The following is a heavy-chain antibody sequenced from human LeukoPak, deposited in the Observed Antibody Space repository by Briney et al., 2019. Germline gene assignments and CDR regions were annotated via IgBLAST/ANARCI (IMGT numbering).Heavy chain of an antibody. CDR2: VGNKANSYTT. CDR1: GSTFSDQY. V-gene: IGHV3-72*01. J-gene: IGHJ3*02. CDR3: TRGYSGVAIYAFDI. Sequence: PGGSLRLSCAASGSTFSDQYMDWVRQPPGKGLEWVGRVGNKANSYTTKYSASVKGRFTISRDDSKNSLYLQMNSLKTEDTAVYHCTRGYSGVAIYAFDIWGQGTMVTVSS. D-gene: IGHD6-19*01.